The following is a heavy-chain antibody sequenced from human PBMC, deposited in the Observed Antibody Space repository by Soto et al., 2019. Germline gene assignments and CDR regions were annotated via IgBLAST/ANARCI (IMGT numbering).Heavy chain of an antibody. CDR3: ARDGGRHSGGIDY. D-gene: IGHD1-26*01. V-gene: IGHV1-69*01. CDR2: IIPILGTA. CDR1: GGTFSSYS. Sequence: QVQLVQSGAEVKKPGSSVKVSCKASGGTFSSYSINWVRQAPAQGREWMGEIIPILGTANYAQKCQGRVTITEDESTSTDYMELSSRRSEDTAVYYCARDGGRHSGGIDYWGQGTLVTVSS. J-gene: IGHJ4*02.